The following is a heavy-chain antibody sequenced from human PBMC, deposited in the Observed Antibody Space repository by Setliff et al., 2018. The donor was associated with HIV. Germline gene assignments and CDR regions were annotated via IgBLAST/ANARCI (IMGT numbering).Heavy chain of an antibody. V-gene: IGHV4-38-2*02. J-gene: IGHJ5*02. Sequence: LSLTCTVSGYSISSGYYWGWIRQPPGKGLEWIGSIYHSGSTYYNPSLKSRVSISVDTSNNQFSLKLSSVTAADTAMYYCARDICTSTSCPSGWFDPWGQGTLVTVSS. D-gene: IGHD2-2*01. CDR1: GYSISSGYY. CDR3: ARDICTSTSCPSGWFDP. CDR2: IYHSGST.